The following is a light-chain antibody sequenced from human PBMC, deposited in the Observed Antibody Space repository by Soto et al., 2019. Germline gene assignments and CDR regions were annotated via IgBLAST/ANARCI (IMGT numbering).Light chain of an antibody. CDR3: LQHSTYPLT. CDR1: QGIRND. J-gene: IGKJ1*01. CDR2: AAS. V-gene: IGKV1-17*01. Sequence: DIQMTQFPSSLSASVGDRVTITCRASQGIRNDLAWSQQKPGKAPKRLIYAASSLQSGVPSRFSGSGSGTEFTLAISSLQPEDFATFYCLQHSTYPLTFGQGTKVEIK.